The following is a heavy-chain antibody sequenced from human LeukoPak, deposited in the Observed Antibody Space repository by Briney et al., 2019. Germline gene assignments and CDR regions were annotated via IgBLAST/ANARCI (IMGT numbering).Heavy chain of an antibody. Sequence: ASVKVSCKASGYTFTSYGISWVRQAPGQGLEWMGWISAYNGNTNYAQKLQGRVTMTTDTSTSTAYMELRSLRSDDTAVYYCARERSIVGAIFYYYYMDVWGKGTTVTVSS. J-gene: IGHJ6*03. D-gene: IGHD1-26*01. CDR1: GYTFTSYG. CDR2: ISAYNGNT. V-gene: IGHV1-18*01. CDR3: ARERSIVGAIFYYYYMDV.